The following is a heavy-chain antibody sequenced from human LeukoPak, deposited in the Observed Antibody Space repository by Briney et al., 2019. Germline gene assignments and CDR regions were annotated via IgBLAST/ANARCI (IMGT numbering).Heavy chain of an antibody. CDR2: ISSSSTI. CDR1: GFTFSSYT. V-gene: IGHV3-48*01. D-gene: IGHD5-12*01. J-gene: IGHJ3*02. Sequence: GGSLRLSCAASGFTFSSYTMNWGRQAPGKGLEWVSKISSSSTIYYADSVKGRFTISRDNAKNSLYLQMNSLRAEDTAVYYCARDSPQALAILHAFDIWGHGTMVTVSS. CDR3: ARDSPQALAILHAFDI.